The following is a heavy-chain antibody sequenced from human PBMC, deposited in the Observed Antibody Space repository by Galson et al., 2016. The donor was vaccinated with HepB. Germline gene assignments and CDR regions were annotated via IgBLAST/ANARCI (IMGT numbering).Heavy chain of an antibody. J-gene: IGHJ4*02. CDR3: ARRRGSGSHDY. CDR2: IKQDGSEE. D-gene: IGHD3-10*01. V-gene: IGHV3-7*05. Sequence: SPRLSCAASGFTLSSYWMSWVRQAPGKGLEWVANIKQDGSEEYYVDSVKGRFTISRDNAKNSLYLQMNSLRAEDTAVYYCARRRGSGSHDYWGQGTLVTVSS. CDR1: GFTLSSYW.